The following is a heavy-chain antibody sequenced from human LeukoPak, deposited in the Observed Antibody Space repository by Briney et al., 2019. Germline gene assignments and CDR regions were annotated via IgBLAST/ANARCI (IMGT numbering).Heavy chain of an antibody. V-gene: IGHV4-39*07. CDR1: GVSISSSSYY. CDR3: ARGYYYGGAFDI. J-gene: IGHJ3*02. CDR2: IYYSGST. D-gene: IGHD3-10*01. Sequence: SETLSLTCTVSGVSISSSSYYWGWIRQPPGKGLEWIGSIYYSGSTYYNPPLKSRVTISVDTSKNQFSLKLSSVTAADTAVYYCARGYYYGGAFDIWGQGTMVTVSS.